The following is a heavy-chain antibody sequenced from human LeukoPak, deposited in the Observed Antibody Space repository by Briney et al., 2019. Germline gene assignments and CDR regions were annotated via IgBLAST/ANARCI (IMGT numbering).Heavy chain of an antibody. V-gene: IGHV3-13*01. Sequence: GGSLRLSCAASGFTFSSYDMHWVRQAPGRGLEWVSAIGIAGDTYYPDSVKGRFTISRENAKNSMYLQMNSLKDGDTAVYYCIKGGIQVSGIDAFDIWGQGTMVTVSS. CDR3: IKGGIQVSGIDAFDI. CDR2: IGIAGDT. J-gene: IGHJ3*02. D-gene: IGHD5/OR15-5a*01. CDR1: GFTFSSYD.